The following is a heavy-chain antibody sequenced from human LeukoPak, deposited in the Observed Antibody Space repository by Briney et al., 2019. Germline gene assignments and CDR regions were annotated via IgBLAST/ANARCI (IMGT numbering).Heavy chain of an antibody. CDR3: ARRATTVTTGYYYYYMDV. CDR2: VYYGGTT. D-gene: IGHD4-17*01. Sequence: SETLSLTCTVSGGSINSRSYYWGWIRQPPGKGLEWIGSVYYGGTTYYNPSLKSRVTISEDTSKNQFSLKLSSVTAADTAVYYCARRATTVTTGYYYYYMDVWGKGTTVTVSS. V-gene: IGHV4-39*01. CDR1: GGSINSRSYY. J-gene: IGHJ6*03.